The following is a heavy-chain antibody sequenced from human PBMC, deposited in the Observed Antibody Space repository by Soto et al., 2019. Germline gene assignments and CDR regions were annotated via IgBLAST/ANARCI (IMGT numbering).Heavy chain of an antibody. CDR1: GYTFIGYY. CDR2: INPNTGGT. J-gene: IGHJ6*02. D-gene: IGHD6-19*01. V-gene: IGHV1-2*04. Sequence: ASVKVSCKTSGYTFIGYYIHWVRQAPGQGLEWMGWINPNTGGTNYAQKFQGWVTVTRDTSISTAYMELTRLTSDDTAVYYCARSLSVAVPDNRKMDVWGQGTTVTVSS. CDR3: ARSLSVAVPDNRKMDV.